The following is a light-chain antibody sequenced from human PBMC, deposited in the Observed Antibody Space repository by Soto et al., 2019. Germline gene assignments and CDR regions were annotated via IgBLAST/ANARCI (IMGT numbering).Light chain of an antibody. Sequence: EIVLTQSPGTLSLSPGERATLSCRASQSVSNNYLAWYQQKPRQAPRLLIYGASSRATGIPDRFSGSGSGTDFTLTISRLEPEEFAVYYCQQYGSSPQTFGPGTKVDIK. CDR3: QQYGSSPQT. CDR2: GAS. J-gene: IGKJ3*01. CDR1: QSVSNNY. V-gene: IGKV3-20*01.